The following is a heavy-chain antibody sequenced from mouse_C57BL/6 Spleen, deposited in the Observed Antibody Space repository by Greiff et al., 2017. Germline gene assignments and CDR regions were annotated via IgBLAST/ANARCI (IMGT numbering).Heavy chain of an antibody. CDR3: AGGDYDGDYAMDY. Sequence: QVQLQQSGAELARPGASVKLSCKASGYTFTSYGISWVKQRTGQGLEWIGEIYPRSGNTYYNEKFKGKATLTADKSSSTAYMELRSLTSEDAAVYFCAGGDYDGDYAMDYWGQGTSVTVSS. J-gene: IGHJ4*01. V-gene: IGHV1-81*01. CDR2: IYPRSGNT. D-gene: IGHD2-4*01. CDR1: GYTFTSYG.